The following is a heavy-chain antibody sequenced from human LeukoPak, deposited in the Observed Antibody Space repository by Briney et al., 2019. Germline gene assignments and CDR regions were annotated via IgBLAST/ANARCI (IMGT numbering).Heavy chain of an antibody. CDR3: ARVRGGYDANYYYMDV. CDR1: GGTFSSYA. J-gene: IGHJ6*03. Sequence: SVKVSCKASGGTFSSYAISWVRQAPGQGLEWMGGIIPIFGTANYAQKFQGRVTITTDESTSTAYMELSSLRSEDTAVYYCARVRGGYDANYYYMDVWGKGTTVTVSS. V-gene: IGHV1-69*05. D-gene: IGHD5-12*01. CDR2: IIPIFGTA.